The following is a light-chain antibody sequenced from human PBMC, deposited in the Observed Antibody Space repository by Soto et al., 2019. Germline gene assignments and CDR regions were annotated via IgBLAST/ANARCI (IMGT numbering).Light chain of an antibody. CDR2: STN. J-gene: IGLJ2*01. Sequence: QTVVTQEPSFSVSPGGTVTLTCGLSSGSVSTSYYPSWYQQTPGQAPRTLIYSTNTRSSGVPDRFSGSILGNKAALTITGAQADDESDYYCVLYMCSGISVFGGGTKRTVL. CDR3: VLYMCSGISV. CDR1: SGSVSTSYY. V-gene: IGLV8-61*01.